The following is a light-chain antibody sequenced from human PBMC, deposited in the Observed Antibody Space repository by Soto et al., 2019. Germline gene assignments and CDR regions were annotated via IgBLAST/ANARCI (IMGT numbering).Light chain of an antibody. Sequence: QSALTQPPSASGSLGQSVTISCTGTSSDVGGYNYVSWYQHHPGKVPKALIYEVSKRPSGVPDRFSGSKSGNTASLTVSGLQAEDEADYYCSSYAGSDKSVFGGGTKVTVL. V-gene: IGLV2-8*01. CDR2: EVS. CDR3: SSYAGSDKSV. CDR1: SSDVGGYNY. J-gene: IGLJ2*01.